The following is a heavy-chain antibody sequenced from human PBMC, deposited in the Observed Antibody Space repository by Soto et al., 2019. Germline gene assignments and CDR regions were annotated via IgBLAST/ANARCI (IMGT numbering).Heavy chain of an antibody. V-gene: IGHV4-39*01. D-gene: IGHD6-25*01. CDR1: GASFSSSSHY. J-gene: IGHJ6*03. Sequence: QLQLQESGPGLVKPSETLSLTCTVSGASFSSSSHYWGWIRQPPGEGLEWIGSIHYSGGTYYNPSLMSRVTISVDTSKKQFSLRLSSVTAADTAVYYCARRIPGFYYMDVWGKGTTVTVSS. CDR3: ARRIPGFYYMDV. CDR2: IHYSGGT.